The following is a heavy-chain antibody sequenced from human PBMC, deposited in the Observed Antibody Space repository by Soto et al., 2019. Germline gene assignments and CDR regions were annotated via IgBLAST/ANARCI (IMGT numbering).Heavy chain of an antibody. V-gene: IGHV4-59*01. Sequence: SETLSLTCTVSGGSISSYYWSWIRQPPGKGLEWIGYIYYSGSTNYNPPLKSRVTISVDTSKNQFYQKLNSETAADTAGYYCAREIRPRDYSNLSLDYGGRGTLVTFSS. D-gene: IGHD4-4*01. J-gene: IGHJ4*02. CDR3: AREIRPRDYSNLSLDY. CDR1: GGSISSYY. CDR2: IYYSGST.